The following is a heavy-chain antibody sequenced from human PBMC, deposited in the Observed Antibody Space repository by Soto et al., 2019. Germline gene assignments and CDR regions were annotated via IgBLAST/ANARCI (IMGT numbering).Heavy chain of an antibody. D-gene: IGHD3-10*01. J-gene: IGHJ4*02. Sequence: GGSLRLSCTASGFTFSSYEMNWVRQAPGKGLEWISYISSSGYTKYYADSVKGRFTISRDNAKNSLYLQLNFLRAEDTAFYYCATYPWGGSMDYWGQGTLVTVSS. CDR2: ISSSGYTK. CDR1: GFTFSSYE. V-gene: IGHV3-48*03. CDR3: ATYPWGGSMDY.